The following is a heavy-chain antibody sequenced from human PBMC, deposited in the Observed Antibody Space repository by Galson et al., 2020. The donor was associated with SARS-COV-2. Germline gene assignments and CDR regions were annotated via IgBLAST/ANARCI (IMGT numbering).Heavy chain of an antibody. Sequence: GESLKISCAATGFTFSSYAMHCVRQAPGKVLEWVAVLAYDGSNKYYADSVKGRFTITRDNSKNTLYLQMNSLRAEDTAVYYCARARGGSYHDAFDIWGQGTMVTVSS. V-gene: IGHV3-30*01. D-gene: IGHD1-26*01. J-gene: IGHJ3*02. CDR3: ARARGGSYHDAFDI. CDR2: LAYDGSNK. CDR1: GFTFSSYA.